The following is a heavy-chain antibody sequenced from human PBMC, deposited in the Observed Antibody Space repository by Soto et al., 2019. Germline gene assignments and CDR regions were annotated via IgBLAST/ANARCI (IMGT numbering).Heavy chain of an antibody. D-gene: IGHD6-6*01. V-gene: IGHV4-59*01. CDR1: GGSISSYY. Sequence: SETLSLTCTVSGGSISSYYWNWIRQSPGKGLEWIASLDYSGTTNYNPSLKSRITTSVDTSKNQFSLKLSSVTAADTAVYYCARDSFPPYSSSSTGFDYWGQGGLVTVSS. CDR2: LDYSGTT. J-gene: IGHJ4*02. CDR3: ARDSFPPYSSSSTGFDY.